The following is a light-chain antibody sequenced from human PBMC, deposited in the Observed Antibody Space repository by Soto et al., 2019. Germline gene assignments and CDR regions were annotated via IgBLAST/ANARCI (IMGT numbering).Light chain of an antibody. CDR2: GAS. Sequence: EIVLTQSPGTLSLSPGERATLSCRASQSVSSNYIAWYQQKPGQAPRLLIYGASSRANGLPDRFSGSGSGTDFILNISRLEPEDSAVYYCQQFGSSPLFTFGPGTKVDIK. J-gene: IGKJ3*01. V-gene: IGKV3-20*01. CDR3: QQFGSSPLFT. CDR1: QSVSSNY.